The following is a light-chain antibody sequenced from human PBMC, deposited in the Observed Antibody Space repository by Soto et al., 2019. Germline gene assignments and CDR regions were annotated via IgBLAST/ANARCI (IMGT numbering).Light chain of an antibody. J-gene: IGLJ1*01. CDR3: SSYAVTNIFV. CDR1: SSDVGGFNY. V-gene: IGLV2-8*01. CDR2: EVN. Sequence: QSALTQPPSASGSPGQSVTISCSGTSSDVGGFNYVSWYQQHPGRAPKVLIYEVNKRPSGVPDRFSGSKSGGTASLTVSGLQAEDEAEYYCSSYAVTNIFVFGTGTKLTVL.